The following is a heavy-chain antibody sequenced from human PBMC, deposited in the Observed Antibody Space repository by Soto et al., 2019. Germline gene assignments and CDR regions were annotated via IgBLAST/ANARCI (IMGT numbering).Heavy chain of an antibody. CDR1: GFTFSSYG. J-gene: IGHJ6*02. V-gene: IGHV3-30*18. CDR2: ISYDGSNK. D-gene: IGHD4-4*01. CDR3: AKDPGDYSNYVVYYYYGMDV. Sequence: GGSLILSCAASGFTFSSYGMHWVRQAPGKGLEWVAVISYDGSNKYYADSVKGRFTISRDNSKNTLYLQMNSLRAEDSAVYYCAKDPGDYSNYVVYYYYGMDVWGQGTTFTVSS.